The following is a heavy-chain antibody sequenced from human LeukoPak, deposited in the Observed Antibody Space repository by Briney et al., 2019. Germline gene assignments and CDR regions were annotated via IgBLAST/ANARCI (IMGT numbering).Heavy chain of an antibody. J-gene: IGHJ3*02. CDR2: ISYDGSNK. CDR1: GFTFSSYA. D-gene: IGHD3-22*01. CDR3: ARDREDYYDSSGYYYVGWHAFDI. V-gene: IGHV3-30*04. Sequence: GGSLRLSCAASGFTFSSYAMHWVRQAPGKGLEWVAVISYDGSNKYYADSVKGRFTISRDNSKNTLYLQMNSLRAEDTAVYYCARDREDYYDSSGYYYVGWHAFDIWGQGTMVTVSS.